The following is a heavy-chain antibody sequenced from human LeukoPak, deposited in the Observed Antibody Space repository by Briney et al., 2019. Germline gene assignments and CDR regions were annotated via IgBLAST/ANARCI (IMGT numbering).Heavy chain of an antibody. CDR2: IYYSGST. CDR1: GGSISSGGYY. D-gene: IGHD3-16*01. J-gene: IGHJ4*02. Sequence: SETLSLTCTVSGGSISSGGYYWSWIRQHPGKGLEWIGYIYYSGSTYYNPPLKSRVTISVDTSKNQFSLKLSSVTAADTAVYYCARAPLGGNFDYWGQGTLVTVSS. V-gene: IGHV4-31*03. CDR3: ARAPLGGNFDY.